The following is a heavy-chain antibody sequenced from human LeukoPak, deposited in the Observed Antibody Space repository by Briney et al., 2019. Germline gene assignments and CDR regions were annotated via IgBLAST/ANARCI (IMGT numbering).Heavy chain of an antibody. J-gene: IGHJ4*02. CDR3: ARVSPNSVTTLQYFDY. CDR2: IYYSGST. D-gene: IGHD4-17*01. V-gene: IGHV4-59*01. Sequence: SETLSLTCTVSGGSLSSYYWSWVRQPPGKGLEWIGYIYYSGSTNYNPSLKSRVTISVDTSKNQFSLTLSSVTAADMAVYYCARVSPNSVTTLQYFDYWGQGTLVTVSS. CDR1: GGSLSSYY.